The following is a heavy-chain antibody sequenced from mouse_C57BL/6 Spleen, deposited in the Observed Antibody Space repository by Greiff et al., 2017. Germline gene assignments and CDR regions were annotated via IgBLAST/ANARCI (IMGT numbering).Heavy chain of an antibody. CDR1: GYTFTSYD. J-gene: IGHJ1*03. D-gene: IGHD1-1*01. CDR3: ARSGYYGSSYVWYFDV. CDR2: IYPRDGST. Sequence: QVQLQQSGPELVKPGASVKLSCKASGYTFTSYDINWVKQRPGQGLEWIGWIYPRDGSTKYNEKFKGKATLTVDTSSSTAYMVLHSLTSEDSAVYFCARSGYYGSSYVWYFDVWGTGTTVTVSS. V-gene: IGHV1-85*01.